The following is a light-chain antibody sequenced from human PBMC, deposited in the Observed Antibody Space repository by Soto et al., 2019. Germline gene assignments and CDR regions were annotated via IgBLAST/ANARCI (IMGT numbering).Light chain of an antibody. J-gene: IGKJ4*01. Sequence: DIQMTQSPSSLSASLGDRVTLTCQASQDISNYLNWYQKQPGKAPKLLIYDASKLKIGVPSRFRGSGSGTDFSLTITSLQPEDIGTYYCQQYDNLPSFGGGTKVDTK. CDR1: QDISNY. CDR2: DAS. V-gene: IGKV1-33*01. CDR3: QQYDNLPS.